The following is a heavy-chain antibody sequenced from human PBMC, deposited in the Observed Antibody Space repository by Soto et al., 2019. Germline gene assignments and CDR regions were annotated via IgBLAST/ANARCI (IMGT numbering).Heavy chain of an antibody. CDR3: ARENCTNGVWNYYYYYYGMDV. CDR2: IIPIFGTA. J-gene: IGHJ6*02. CDR1: GGTFSSYA. V-gene: IGHV1-69*06. Sequence: QVQLVQSGAEVKKPGSSVKVSCKASGGTFSSYAISWVRQAPGQGLEWMGGIIPIFGTANYAQKFQGRVTITADKSTSTAYMELSSLRSEDTAVYYCARENCTNGVWNYYYYYYGMDVWGQGTTVTVSS. D-gene: IGHD2-8*01.